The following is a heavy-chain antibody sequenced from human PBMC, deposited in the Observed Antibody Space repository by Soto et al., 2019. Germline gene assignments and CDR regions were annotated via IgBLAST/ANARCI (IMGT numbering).Heavy chain of an antibody. D-gene: IGHD3-16*01. J-gene: IGHJ6*03. CDR2: ISSSSSTI. V-gene: IGHV3-48*01. Sequence: GGSLRLSCAASGFTFSRYSMNWVRQAPGKGLEWVSYISSSSSTIYYADSVKGRFTVSRDNAKNSLYLHMNSLRAEDTAVYYCARGGGSGDYYYMDVWGKGTSVTVSS. CDR3: ARGGGSGDYYYMDV. CDR1: GFTFSRYS.